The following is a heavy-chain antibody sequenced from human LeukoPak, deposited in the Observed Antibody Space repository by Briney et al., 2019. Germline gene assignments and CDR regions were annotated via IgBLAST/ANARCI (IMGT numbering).Heavy chain of an antibody. V-gene: IGHV3-74*01. D-gene: IGHD3-22*01. CDR3: ARGRYYYDPLDY. CDR1: GFTFTTCW. Sequence: PGGSLSLSCAASGFTFTTCWMHWVRQAPGKGLVWVSRINPDGSSTTYADSVKGRFTISRDNAKNTLFLQMSSLRAEDTAVYYCARGRYYYDPLDYWGQGTLVTVSS. CDR2: INPDGSST. J-gene: IGHJ4*02.